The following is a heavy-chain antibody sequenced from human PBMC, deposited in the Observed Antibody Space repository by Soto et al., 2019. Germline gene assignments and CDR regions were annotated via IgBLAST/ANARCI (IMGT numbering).Heavy chain of an antibody. CDR2: INHSGST. Sequence: SETLSLTCAVYGGSFSGYYWSWIRQPPGKGLEWIGEINHSGSTNYNPSLKRRVTISADTSKNQFSLKLSSVTAADTAVYYCARGLSPRRYYYYMDVWGKGTTVTVSS. D-gene: IGHD1-1*01. CDR3: ARGLSPRRYYYYMDV. V-gene: IGHV4-34*01. J-gene: IGHJ6*03. CDR1: GGSFSGYY.